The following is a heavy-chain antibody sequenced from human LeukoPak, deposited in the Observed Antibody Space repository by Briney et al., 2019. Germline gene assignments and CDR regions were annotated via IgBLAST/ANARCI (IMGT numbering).Heavy chain of an antibody. Sequence: GESLKISCEGSGYSFSNYWIGWVRQMPGKGLEWMGIIYPGNSDTRYSPSFQGQVTISADKSISTAYLQWSSLKASDTAMYYCARPGSSGVADYFDYWGQGSLVTVSS. CDR1: GYSFSNYW. D-gene: IGHD6-19*01. V-gene: IGHV5-51*01. J-gene: IGHJ4*02. CDR3: ARPGSSGVADYFDY. CDR2: IYPGNSDT.